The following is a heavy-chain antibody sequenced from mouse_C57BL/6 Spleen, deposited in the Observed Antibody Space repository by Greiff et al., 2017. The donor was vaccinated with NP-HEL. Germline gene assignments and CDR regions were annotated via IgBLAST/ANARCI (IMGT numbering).Heavy chain of an antibody. CDR1: GYTFTSYW. Sequence: QVHVKQSGAELAKPGASVKLSCKASGYTFTSYWMHWVNQRPGQGLEWIGYINPSSGYTKYNQKFKDKATLTADKSSSTAYMQLSSLTYEDSAVYYCERDPEYYAMDYWGQGTSVTVSS. CDR3: ERDPEYYAMDY. V-gene: IGHV1-7*01. J-gene: IGHJ4*01. CDR2: INPSSGYT.